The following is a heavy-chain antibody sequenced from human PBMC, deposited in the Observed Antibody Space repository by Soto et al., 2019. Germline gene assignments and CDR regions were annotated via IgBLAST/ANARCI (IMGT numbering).Heavy chain of an antibody. D-gene: IGHD3-3*01. J-gene: IGHJ3*02. CDR2: ISAYNGNT. CDR3: ARHKLAYDSWSGYYSLGPDALDI. V-gene: IGHV1-18*01. CDR1: GYTFTSYG. Sequence: ASVKVSCKASGYTFTSYGISWVRQAPGQGLEWMGWISAYNGNTNYAQKLQGRVTMTTDTSTSTVYMERRSLRSDDTAVYYCARHKLAYDSWSGYYSLGPDALDICGQGRMVTV.